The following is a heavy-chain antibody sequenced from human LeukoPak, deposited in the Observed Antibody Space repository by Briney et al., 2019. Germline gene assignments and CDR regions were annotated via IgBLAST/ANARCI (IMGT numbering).Heavy chain of an antibody. CDR3: ARDRVPDYGDCGGGDY. V-gene: IGHV1-18*01. Sequence: ASVKVSCKASGYTFTSYGISWVRQAPGQGLEWMGWISAYNGNTNYAQKLQGRVTMTTDTSTSTAYMELRSLRSDDTAVYYCARDRVPDYGDCGGGDYWGQGTLVTVSS. D-gene: IGHD4-17*01. J-gene: IGHJ4*02. CDR1: GYTFTSYG. CDR2: ISAYNGNT.